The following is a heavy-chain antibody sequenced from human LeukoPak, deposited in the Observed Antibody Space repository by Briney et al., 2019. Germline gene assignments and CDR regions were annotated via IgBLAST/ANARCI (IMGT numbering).Heavy chain of an antibody. CDR2: IYYSGST. D-gene: IGHD6-19*01. CDR1: GGSISSYY. CDR3: ARALDLYSSGWYGEAPHAFDI. V-gene: IGHV4-59*01. J-gene: IGHJ3*02. Sequence: PSETLSLTCTGSGGSISSYYWSWIRQPPGKGLEWIGYIYYSGSTNYNPSLKSRVTISVDTSKNQFSLKLSSVTAADTAVYYCARALDLYSSGWYGEAPHAFDIWGQGTMVTVSS.